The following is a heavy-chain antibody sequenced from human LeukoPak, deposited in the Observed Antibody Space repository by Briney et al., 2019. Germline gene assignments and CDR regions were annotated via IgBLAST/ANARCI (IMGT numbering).Heavy chain of an antibody. V-gene: IGHV1-46*01. CDR3: ARDGILYHDAFDI. J-gene: IGHJ3*02. CDR1: GYTFTSYY. CDR2: INPSGGST. Sequence: ASVKVSCKASGYTFTSYYMHWVRQAPGQGLEWMGIINPSGGSTGYAQKFQGRVTMTRDTSTSTVYMELSSLRSEDTAVYYCARDGILYHDAFDIWGQGTMVTVSS. D-gene: IGHD2/OR15-2a*01.